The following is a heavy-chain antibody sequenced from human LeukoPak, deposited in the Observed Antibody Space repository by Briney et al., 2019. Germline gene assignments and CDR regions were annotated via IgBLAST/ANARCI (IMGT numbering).Heavy chain of an antibody. CDR2: INHSRST. V-gene: IGHV4-34*01. CDR1: GASFSGYY. Sequence: SETLSLTCAVYGASFSGYYCSWIRQPPGKGLEWMGEINHSRSTTYNPSLKSRITISVDTSKSQVSLKLRSVTAADTAVFYCAVDSSGAARFDPWGQGTLVTVSS. D-gene: IGHD3-22*01. J-gene: IGHJ5*02. CDR3: AVDSSGAARFDP.